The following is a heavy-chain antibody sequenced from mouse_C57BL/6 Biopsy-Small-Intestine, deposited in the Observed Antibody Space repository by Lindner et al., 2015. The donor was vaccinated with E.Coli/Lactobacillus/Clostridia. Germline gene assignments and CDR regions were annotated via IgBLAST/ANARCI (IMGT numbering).Heavy chain of an antibody. CDR1: GCTFTDFY. J-gene: IGHJ1*03. D-gene: IGHD1-1*01. Sequence: VQLQESGPELVKPGASVKISCKASGCTFTDFYINWVKQRPGQGLEWIGWIFPGSGSTYYNEKFKGKATLTVDKSSSTAYMLLSSLTSDDSAVYFCARSEGLLLRLWYFDVWGTGTTVTVSS. CDR3: ARSEGLLLRLWYFDV. CDR2: IFPGSGST. V-gene: IGHV1-75*01.